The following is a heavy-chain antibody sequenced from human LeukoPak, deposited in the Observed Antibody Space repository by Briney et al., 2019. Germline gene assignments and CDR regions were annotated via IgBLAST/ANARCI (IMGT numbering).Heavy chain of an antibody. D-gene: IGHD1-7*01. CDR2: IYHSGST. V-gene: IGHV4-38-2*01. CDR1: GYSISSGYY. Sequence: PSETLSLTCAVSGYSISSGYYWGWIRQPPGKGLEWIGSIYHSGSTYYNPSLKSRVTISVDTSKNQFSLKLSSVTAADTAVYYCARLNYAPDYWGQGTLVTVSS. J-gene: IGHJ4*02. CDR3: ARLNYAPDY.